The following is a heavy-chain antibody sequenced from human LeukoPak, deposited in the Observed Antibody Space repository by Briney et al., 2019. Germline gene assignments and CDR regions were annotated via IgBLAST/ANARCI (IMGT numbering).Heavy chain of an antibody. Sequence: GGSLRLSCAASGFTFSDYYMSWIRQAPGKGLEWVSYISSSGSTIYYADSVKGRFTISRDNAKNSLYLQMNSLRAEDTAVYYCAKSVWFGELGSGFDYWGQGTLVTVSS. CDR1: GFTFSDYY. CDR2: ISSSGSTI. V-gene: IGHV3-11*01. CDR3: AKSVWFGELGSGFDY. D-gene: IGHD3-10*01. J-gene: IGHJ4*02.